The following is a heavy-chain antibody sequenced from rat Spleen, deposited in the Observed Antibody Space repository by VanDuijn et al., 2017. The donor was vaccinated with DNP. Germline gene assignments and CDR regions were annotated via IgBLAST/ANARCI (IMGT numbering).Heavy chain of an antibody. CDR2: IRYSGST. J-gene: IGHJ2*01. V-gene: IGHV3-1*01. CDR3: ATDQGTITAPFDS. CDR1: GYSITSNY. D-gene: IGHD1-2*01. Sequence: EVQLQESGPGLVKPSQSLSLTCSVTGYSITSNYWGWIRKFPGDKMEWIGHIRYSGSTSYSPSLKSRISITRDTSKNQFFLQVNSVTTEDTATYYCATDQGTITAPFDSWGPGVMVTVSS.